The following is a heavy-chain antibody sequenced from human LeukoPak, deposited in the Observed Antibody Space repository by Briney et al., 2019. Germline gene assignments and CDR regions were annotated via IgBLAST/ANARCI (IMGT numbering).Heavy chain of an antibody. D-gene: IGHD3-22*01. Sequence: GASVKVSCKASGYTFTGYYIHWVRQAPGQGLEWMGWINPNSGGTNYAQKFQGRVTMTRDTSISTAYMELSRLRSDDTAVYYCARGAMIVVVITRPVFDPWGQGTLVTVSS. CDR2: INPNSGGT. CDR1: GYTFTGYY. J-gene: IGHJ5*02. V-gene: IGHV1-2*02. CDR3: ARGAMIVVVITRPVFDP.